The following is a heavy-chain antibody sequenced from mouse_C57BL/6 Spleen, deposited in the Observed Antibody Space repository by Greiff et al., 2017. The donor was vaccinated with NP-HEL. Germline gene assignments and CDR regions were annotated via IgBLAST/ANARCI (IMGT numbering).Heavy chain of an antibody. D-gene: IGHD2-5*01. Sequence: QVQLQQPGAELVRPGTSVKLSCKASGYTFTSYWMHWVKQRPGQGLEWIGVIDPSDSYTNYNQKFKGKATLTVDTSSSTAYMQLSSLTSEDSAVYYCARPLYYSNYGWYFDVWGTGTTVTVSS. CDR3: ARPLYYSNYGWYFDV. V-gene: IGHV1-59*01. CDR2: IDPSDSYT. CDR1: GYTFTSYW. J-gene: IGHJ1*03.